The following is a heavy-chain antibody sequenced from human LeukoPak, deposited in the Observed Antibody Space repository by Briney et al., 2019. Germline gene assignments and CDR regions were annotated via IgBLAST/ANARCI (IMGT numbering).Heavy chain of an antibody. CDR1: GFTFSSYA. J-gene: IGHJ4*02. D-gene: IGHD1-26*01. CDR3: VRDKIVGTTKNDY. Sequence: GGPLRLSCSASGFTFSSYAMHWVRQAPGKGLEYVSAISSNGGSTYYADSVKGRFTISRDNSKNTLYLQMSSLRAEDTAVYYCVRDKIVGTTKNDYWGQGILVTVSS. V-gene: IGHV3-64D*06. CDR2: ISSNGGST.